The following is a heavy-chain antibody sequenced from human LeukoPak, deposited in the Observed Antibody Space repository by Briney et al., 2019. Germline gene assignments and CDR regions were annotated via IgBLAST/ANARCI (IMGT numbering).Heavy chain of an antibody. D-gene: IGHD4-17*01. Sequence: GGSLRLSCAASGFTFSSYSMNWVRQAPGKGLEWVSYISSTSSTIYYADSVKGRFTISRDNAKNSLYLQMSSLRAEDTAVYYCARDRTTVTTNAFDIWGQGTMVTVSS. CDR1: GFTFSSYS. CDR3: ARDRTTVTTNAFDI. J-gene: IGHJ3*02. V-gene: IGHV3-48*04. CDR2: ISSTSSTI.